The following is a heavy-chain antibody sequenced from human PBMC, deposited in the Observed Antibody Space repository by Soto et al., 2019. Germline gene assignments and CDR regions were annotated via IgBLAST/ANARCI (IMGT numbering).Heavy chain of an antibody. J-gene: IGHJ4*02. CDR2: IWYDGSNK. CDR3: ARGGGYGGRGYFDY. CDR1: GFTFSSYG. D-gene: IGHD4-17*01. V-gene: IGHV3-30*19. Sequence: QVQLVESGGGVVQPGRSLRLSCAASGFTFSSYGMHWVRQAPGKGLEWVAVIWYDGSNKYYADSVKGRFTISRDNSKNTLYLQMNSLRAEDTAVYYCARGGGYGGRGYFDYWGQGTLVTVSS.